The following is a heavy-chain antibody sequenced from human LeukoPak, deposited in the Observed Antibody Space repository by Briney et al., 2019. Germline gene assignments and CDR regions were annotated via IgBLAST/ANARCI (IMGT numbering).Heavy chain of an antibody. D-gene: IGHD2-2*01. J-gene: IGHJ6*04. Sequence: GGSLRLSCAASGCTFSDYYMTWIRQAPVKGLEWVSYISGSGSYTNYADSVKGRFTISRDNAKNSLFLQMNSLRAEDTFFFQAEAGIRYCTSTSCSYYYGMDVWGKGTTVTVSS. CDR1: GCTFSDYY. V-gene: IGHV3-11*03. CDR2: ISGSGSYT. CDR3: EAGIRYCTSTSCSYYYGMDV.